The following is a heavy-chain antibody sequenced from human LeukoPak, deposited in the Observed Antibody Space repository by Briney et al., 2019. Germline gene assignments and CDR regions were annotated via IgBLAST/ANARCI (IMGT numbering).Heavy chain of an antibody. J-gene: IGHJ4*02. CDR1: GFTFDDYA. CDR3: AKDGAVRSRSYWGYLDH. Sequence: GGSLRLSCATSGFTFDDYAMHWVRQAPGKGLEWVSGISWNSNTIVYADSVKGRFSISRDNAKNSLYLQMNSLRPEDTALYYCAKDGAVRSRSYWGYLDHWGQGTLVTVSP. V-gene: IGHV3-9*01. D-gene: IGHD7-27*01. CDR2: ISWNSNTI.